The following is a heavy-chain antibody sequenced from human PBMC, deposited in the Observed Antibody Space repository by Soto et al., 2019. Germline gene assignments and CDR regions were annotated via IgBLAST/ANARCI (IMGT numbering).Heavy chain of an antibody. D-gene: IGHD2-2*01. V-gene: IGHV3-7*04. CDR1: GFIFSSYA. Sequence: GGSLRLSCAASGFIFSSYAMSWVRQAPGKGLEWVANIKRDGSEKYYVDSVKGRFTISRDNAKNSLYLQMNSLRAEDTAVYYCARDPNIVVVPAAIYYYYGMDVWGQGTTVTVSS. CDR3: ARDPNIVVVPAAIYYYYGMDV. CDR2: IKRDGSEK. J-gene: IGHJ6*02.